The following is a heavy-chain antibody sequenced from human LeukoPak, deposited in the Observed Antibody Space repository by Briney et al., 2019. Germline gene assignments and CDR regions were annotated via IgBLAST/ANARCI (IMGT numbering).Heavy chain of an antibody. D-gene: IGHD2-21*01. CDR3: ARATASNWFDP. V-gene: IGHV3-7*01. CDR1: GFTFSSYW. CDR2: IKEDGSEK. J-gene: IGHJ5*02. Sequence: EGSLRLSCAASGFTFSSYWMSWVRQAPGKGLEWVANIKEDGSEKYYVDSVKGRFTISRDNAKNSLYLQMNSLGAEDTAVYYCARATASNWFDPWGQGTLVTVSS.